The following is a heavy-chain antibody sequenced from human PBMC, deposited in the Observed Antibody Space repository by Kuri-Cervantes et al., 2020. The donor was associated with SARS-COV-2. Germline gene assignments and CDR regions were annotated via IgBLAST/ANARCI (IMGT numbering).Heavy chain of an antibody. J-gene: IGHJ5*02. CDR1: GASISSSTYY. Sequence: GSLRLSCTVSGASISSSTYYWGWIRQSPGKGLEWIGSIYESGDTYYSSSLKSRLSLSVDTSRNQFSLKLSSVTAADTAVYYCARVLNSGSYPYRGNWFDPWGQGTLVTVYS. CDR3: ARVLNSGSYPYRGNWFDP. CDR2: IYESGDT. D-gene: IGHD3-10*01. V-gene: IGHV4-39*01.